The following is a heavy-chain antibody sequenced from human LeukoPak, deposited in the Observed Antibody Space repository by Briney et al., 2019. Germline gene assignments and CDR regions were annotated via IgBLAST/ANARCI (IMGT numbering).Heavy chain of an antibody. CDR2: IKQDGSEK. D-gene: IGHD2-21*01. CDR1: GFTFSGYW. V-gene: IGHV3-7*01. CDR3: AREGEGFDH. J-gene: IGHJ3*01. Sequence: PGGSLRLSCAASGFTFSGYWMSWVRQAPGKGLEWVANIKQDGSEKSYGDSVEGRFTISRDNAKNSEYLQMNSLRVEDTAVYYCAREGEGFDHWGQGTTVTVSS.